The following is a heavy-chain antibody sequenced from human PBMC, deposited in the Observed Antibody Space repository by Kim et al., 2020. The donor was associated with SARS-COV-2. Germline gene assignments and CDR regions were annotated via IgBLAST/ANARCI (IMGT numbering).Heavy chain of an antibody. CDR1: GGSMTSSGSYY. CDR2: VQQSGRT. D-gene: IGHD6-13*01. V-gene: IGHV4-61*02. Sequence: SETLSLTCNVSGGSMTSSGSYYWSWIRQPAGKGLEWIGRVQQSGRTNYNPSLQSRLSISADTSKNQFSLNLRSVTATDTAVYFCARGGATAGAYDAWGQGTLVIVS. J-gene: IGHJ5*02. CDR3: ARGGATAGAYDA.